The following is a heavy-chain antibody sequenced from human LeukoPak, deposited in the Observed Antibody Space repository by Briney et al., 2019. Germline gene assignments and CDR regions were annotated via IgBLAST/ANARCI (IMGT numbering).Heavy chain of an antibody. Sequence: SVKDSCKASGGTFSSYAISWVRQAPGQGLEWMGGIIPIFGTANYAQKFQGRVTITADESTSTAYMELSGLRSEDTAVYYCARETTSLFDSWGQGTLVTVSS. CDR2: IIPIFGTA. CDR1: GGTFSSYA. CDR3: ARETTSLFDS. J-gene: IGHJ4*02. V-gene: IGHV1-69*13. D-gene: IGHD1-14*01.